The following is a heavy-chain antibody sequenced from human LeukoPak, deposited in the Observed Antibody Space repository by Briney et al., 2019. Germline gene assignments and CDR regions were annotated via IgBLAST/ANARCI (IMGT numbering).Heavy chain of an antibody. D-gene: IGHD3-22*01. J-gene: IGHJ4*02. V-gene: IGHV3-21*01. CDR1: GFTFSSYS. CDR3: ARDLIVVVIKGEGADY. Sequence: PGGSLRLSCAASGFTFSSYSMNWVRQAPGKGLEWVSSISSSSSYIYYADSVKGRFTISRDNAKNSLYLQMNSLRAEDTAVYYCARDLIVVVIKGEGADYWGQGTLVTVSS. CDR2: ISSSSSYI.